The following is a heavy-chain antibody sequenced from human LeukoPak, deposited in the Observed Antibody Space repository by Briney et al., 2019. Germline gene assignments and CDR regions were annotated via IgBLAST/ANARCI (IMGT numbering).Heavy chain of an antibody. CDR3: ARVSGLVGFDY. CDR2: INSDGSST. CDR1: GHTFSSYW. V-gene: IGHV3-74*03. J-gene: IGHJ4*02. Sequence: GRSLRLSCPASGHTFSSYWMHWVRHAPGKGLVWVSRINSDGSSTTYTDSVKGRFTISRDNAKNALYLQMNSLRAEDTAVYYCARVSGLVGFDYWGQGTLVTVSS. D-gene: IGHD6-19*01.